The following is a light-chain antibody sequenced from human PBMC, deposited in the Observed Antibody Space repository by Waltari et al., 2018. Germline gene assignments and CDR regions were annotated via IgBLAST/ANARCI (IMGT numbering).Light chain of an antibody. Sequence: QSALTQPTSVSGSPGQSITISCTGTSSDVGGYNYVSWYQQHPGKVPKLMIFDVSNRPYGVSSRFSGSNSGNTASLTISGLQAEDESDYYCCSFTSRSTWVFGGGTKLTVL. CDR1: SSDVGGYNY. V-gene: IGLV2-14*01. CDR3: CSFTSRSTWV. J-gene: IGLJ3*02. CDR2: DVS.